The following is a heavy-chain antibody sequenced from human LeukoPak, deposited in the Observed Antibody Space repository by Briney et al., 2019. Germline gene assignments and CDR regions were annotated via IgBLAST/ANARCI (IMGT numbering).Heavy chain of an antibody. D-gene: IGHD6-19*01. Sequence: GASVKVSCKASGYTFTSYYMHWVRQAPGQGLEGMGIINPSGGSTSYAQKFQGRVTMTRDTSTSTVYMELSSLRSEDTAVYYCARDTGIAVAGGYNWFDPWGQGTLVTVSS. CDR3: ARDTGIAVAGGYNWFDP. CDR2: INPSGGST. J-gene: IGHJ5*02. CDR1: GYTFTSYY. V-gene: IGHV1-46*01.